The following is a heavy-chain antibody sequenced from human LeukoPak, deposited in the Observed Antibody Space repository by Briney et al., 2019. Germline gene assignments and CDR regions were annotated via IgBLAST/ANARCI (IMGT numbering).Heavy chain of an antibody. Sequence: GASVKVSCKASGYTFTSYGISWVRQAPGQGLEWMGWISAYNGNTDYAQNLQGRVTMTTDPSTSTAYMELRSLRSDDTAVYYCAGAEKQTYYYGSGSYWYYFDYWGQGTLSPSPQ. V-gene: IGHV1-18*01. CDR3: AGAEKQTYYYGSGSYWYYFDY. D-gene: IGHD3-10*01. CDR1: GYTFTSYG. CDR2: ISAYNGNT. J-gene: IGHJ4*02.